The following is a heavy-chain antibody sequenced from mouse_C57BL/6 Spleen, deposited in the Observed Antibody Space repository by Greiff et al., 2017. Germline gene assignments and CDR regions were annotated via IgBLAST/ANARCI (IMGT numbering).Heavy chain of an antibody. CDR2: INPGSGGT. CDR1: GYAFTNYL. J-gene: IGHJ4*01. Sequence: QVQLQQSGAELVRPGTSVKVSCKASGYAFTNYLIEWVKQRPGQGLEWIGVINPGSGGTNSNATFQGKGTLTADKSCSTAYMQLSSLTSEDSAVYFGARKIEDAMDYWGQGTSVTGSS. V-gene: IGHV1-54*01. CDR3: ARKIEDAMDY.